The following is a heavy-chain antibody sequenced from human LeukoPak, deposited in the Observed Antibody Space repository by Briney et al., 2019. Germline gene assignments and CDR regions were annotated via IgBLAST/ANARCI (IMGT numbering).Heavy chain of an antibody. J-gene: IGHJ4*02. V-gene: IGHV3-33*01. CDR2: IWNDGSNK. CDR3: ARDPYDYVWGGYFDY. CDR1: GFTFTSSG. D-gene: IGHD3-16*01. Sequence: ARRSLRLSCAASGFTFTSSGFHWVRQAPGKGLEWVAVIWNDGSNKYYADSVKGRFTSSRDNSKNTLYLQMNSLRAEDTAVYYCARDPYDYVWGGYFDYWGQGTPVTVSS.